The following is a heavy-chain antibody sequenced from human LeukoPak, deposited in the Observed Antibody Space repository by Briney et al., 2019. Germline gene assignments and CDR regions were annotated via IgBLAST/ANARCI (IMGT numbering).Heavy chain of an antibody. CDR3: ARDFNWAFDF. D-gene: IGHD1-1*01. CDR1: GFTFSSHW. CDR2: ISGNSGNI. J-gene: IGHJ4*02. Sequence: GGSLRLSCAGSGFTFSSHWIGWVRQAPGKGLKWISYISGNSGNIHYADSVEGRFTISRDNAKNSVSLQMNSLRGEDTAMYYCARDFNWAFDFWGQGTLVTVSS. V-gene: IGHV3-48*01.